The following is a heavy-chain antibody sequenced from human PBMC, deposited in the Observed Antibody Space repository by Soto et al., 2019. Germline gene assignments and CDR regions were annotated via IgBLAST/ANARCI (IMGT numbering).Heavy chain of an antibody. D-gene: IGHD5-12*01. Sequence: GASVKVSCKASGYTFTGYYMHWVRQAPGQGLEWMGWINPNSGGTNYAQKLQGWVTMTRDTSISTAYMELSRLRSDDTAVYYCARDRVEMATIVYYYGMDVWGQGTTVTVSS. CDR2: INPNSGGT. V-gene: IGHV1-2*04. J-gene: IGHJ6*02. CDR1: GYTFTGYY. CDR3: ARDRVEMATIVYYYGMDV.